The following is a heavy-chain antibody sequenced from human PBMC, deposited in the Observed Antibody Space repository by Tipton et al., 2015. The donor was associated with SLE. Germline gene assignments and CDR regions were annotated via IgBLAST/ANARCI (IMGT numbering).Heavy chain of an antibody. CDR1: GGSISSYY. CDR2: IYYSGST. CDR3: ARDEGRGSSSQRAFDI. J-gene: IGHJ3*02. D-gene: IGHD6-6*01. V-gene: IGHV4-59*01. Sequence: VSGGSISSYYWSWIRQPPGKGLEWIGYIYYSGSTNYNPSLKSRVTISVDTSKNQFSLKLSSVTAADTAVYYCARDEGRGSSSQRAFDIWGQGTMVTVSS.